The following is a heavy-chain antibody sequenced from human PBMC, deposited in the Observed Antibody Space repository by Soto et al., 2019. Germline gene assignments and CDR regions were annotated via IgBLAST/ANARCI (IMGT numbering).Heavy chain of an antibody. CDR3: ANDRPMSSNLYI. CDR2: ISANAGTT. Sequence: EVQLLKSGGGLVRPGGSLRLSCAASGFTFTTYAFSWLRQAPGKGLEWFSAISANAGTTYYAASVKGRFTISRDNSKNSLYLQMNSLPAEDTVGYYCANDRPMSSNLYIWGQGTLVTVSS. V-gene: IGHV3-23*01. CDR1: GFTFTTYA. D-gene: IGHD3-16*01. J-gene: IGHJ4*02.